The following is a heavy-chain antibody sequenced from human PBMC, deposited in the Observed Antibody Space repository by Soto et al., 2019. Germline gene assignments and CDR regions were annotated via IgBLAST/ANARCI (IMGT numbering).Heavy chain of an antibody. V-gene: IGHV3-23*01. CDR3: AKAPGADFYYYAMDV. Sequence: GGSLRLSCAASGFTFSSFAMTWVRQAPGKGLDWVSSISASAYSTFYADSVKGRFTISRDNSKNTLHLHMSGLSAEDSAVYFCAKAPGADFYYYAMDVWGQGTTVTVSS. D-gene: IGHD7-27*01. J-gene: IGHJ6*02. CDR2: ISASAYST. CDR1: GFTFSSFA.